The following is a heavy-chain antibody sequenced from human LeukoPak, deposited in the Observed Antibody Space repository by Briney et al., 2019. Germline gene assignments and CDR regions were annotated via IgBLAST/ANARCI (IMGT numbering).Heavy chain of an antibody. D-gene: IGHD2-2*01. CDR2: ISGSSSYI. V-gene: IGHV3-21*01. J-gene: IGHJ4*02. CDR1: GFTFSSYS. CDR3: AKDHVVVPAAGFDC. Sequence: GGSLRLSCAASGFTFSSYSMNWVRQAPGKGLEWVSSISGSSSYIYYADSVKGRFTISRDNSKNTLYLQMNSLRAEDTAVYYCAKDHVVVPAAGFDCWGQGTLVTVSS.